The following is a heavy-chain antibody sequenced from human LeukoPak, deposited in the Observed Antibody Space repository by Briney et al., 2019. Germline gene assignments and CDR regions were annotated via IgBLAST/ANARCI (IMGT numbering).Heavy chain of an antibody. CDR1: GCTFSSYS. Sequence: GGSLRLSCAASGCTFSSYSMNWVRQAPGKGLEWVSSISSSSSYIYYADSVKGRFTISRDNAKNSLYLQMNSLRAEDTAVYYCARADYYDSSGLGGDYFDYWGQGTLVTVSS. CDR2: ISSSSSYI. J-gene: IGHJ4*02. CDR3: ARADYYDSSGLGGDYFDY. D-gene: IGHD3-22*01. V-gene: IGHV3-21*01.